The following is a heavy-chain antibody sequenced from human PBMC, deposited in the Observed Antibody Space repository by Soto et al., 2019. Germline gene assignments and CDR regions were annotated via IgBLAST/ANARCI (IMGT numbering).Heavy chain of an antibody. CDR1: GGTFSSFP. D-gene: IGHD3-10*01. CDR2: IIPVLGAP. V-gene: IGHV1-69*01. CDR3: ARDRHYENHTFYYLKYYFDY. Sequence: QVQLVQSGTEVKKPGSSVKVSCKTSGGTFSSFPIAGVRQAPGQGVEWVGGIIPVLGAPSYAQTFQGRVTITADESTSAAYLELSSLRSDDTAVYFCARDRHYENHTFYYLKYYFDYWGQGTLVTVSS. J-gene: IGHJ4*02.